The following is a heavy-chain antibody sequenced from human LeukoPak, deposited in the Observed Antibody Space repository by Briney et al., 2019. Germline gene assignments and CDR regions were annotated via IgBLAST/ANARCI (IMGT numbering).Heavy chain of an antibody. Sequence: SEKVSCKASGGTFSSYAISWVRQAPGQRLEWTGGIIPIFGTANYAQKFQGRVTSTTDESTNTAYMALSSLRSEDTAVYYCARAPSGSTYYMDVWGKGTTVTVSS. D-gene: IGHD1-26*01. V-gene: IGHV1-69*05. CDR3: ARAPSGSTYYMDV. CDR1: GGTFSSYA. CDR2: IIPIFGTA. J-gene: IGHJ6*03.